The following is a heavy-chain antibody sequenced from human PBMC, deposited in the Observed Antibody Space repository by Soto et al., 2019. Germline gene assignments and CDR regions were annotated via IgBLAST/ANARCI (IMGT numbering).Heavy chain of an antibody. J-gene: IGHJ3*02. V-gene: IGHV1-69*01. CDR3: AREYYSSSADAFDI. D-gene: IGHD6-6*01. Sequence: QVQLVQSGAEVKKPGSSVKVSCKASGGTFSSYAISWVRQAPGQGLEWMGGIIPIFGTANYAQKLQGRVTIAADESPSTAYMELSSLRSEDTAVYYCAREYYSSSADAFDIWGQGTMVTVSS. CDR1: GGTFSSYA. CDR2: IIPIFGTA.